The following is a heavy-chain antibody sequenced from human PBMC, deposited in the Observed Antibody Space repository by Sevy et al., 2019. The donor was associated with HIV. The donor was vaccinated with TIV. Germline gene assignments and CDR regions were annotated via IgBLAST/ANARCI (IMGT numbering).Heavy chain of an antibody. Sequence: GGSLRLSCAASGFTFSSYYMNWVRQAPGKGLEWVSSISGISNYIYYADSVKGRFTISRVNAKNSLYLQMNSLGADDTAVNYCSKRLVSWDGMDVWGQGTTVTVSS. CDR3: SKRLVSWDGMDV. CDR1: GFTFSSYY. CDR2: ISGISNYI. V-gene: IGHV3-21*01. D-gene: IGHD3-10*01. J-gene: IGHJ6*02.